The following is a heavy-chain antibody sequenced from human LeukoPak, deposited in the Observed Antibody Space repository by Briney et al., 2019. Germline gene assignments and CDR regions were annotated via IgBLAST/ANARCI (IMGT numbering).Heavy chain of an antibody. V-gene: IGHV4-30-2*01. D-gene: IGHD5-18*01. CDR2: IYHSGST. J-gene: IGHJ4*02. CDR3: ARHGYIYGPFDY. CDR1: GGSISSGGYY. Sequence: PSQTLSLTCTVSGGSISSGGYYWSWIRQPPGKGLEWIGYIYHSGSTYYNPSLKSRVTISVDRSKNQFSLKLSSVTAADTAVYHCARHGYIYGPFDYWGQGTLVTVSS.